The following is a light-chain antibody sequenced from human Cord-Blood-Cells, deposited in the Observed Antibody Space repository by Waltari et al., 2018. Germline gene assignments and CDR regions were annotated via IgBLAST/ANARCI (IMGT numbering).Light chain of an antibody. CDR3: QVWDSSSDHYV. Sequence: SYVLTQPPSVSVAPGTTARITCGGNNSGSKSVHWYQQKPGQAPVLVIYYDSDRPSGIPERFSGSNSGNTATLTISRVEAGDEADYYCQVWDSSSDHYVFGTGTKVTVL. J-gene: IGLJ1*01. CDR2: YDS. CDR1: NSGSKS. V-gene: IGLV3-21*04.